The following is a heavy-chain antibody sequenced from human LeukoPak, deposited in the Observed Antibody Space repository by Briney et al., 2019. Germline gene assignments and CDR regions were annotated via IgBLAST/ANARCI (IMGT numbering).Heavy chain of an antibody. CDR2: ISSGSTTI. Sequence: GGSLRLSCTASGFTFSSYSMNWVRQAPGKGLEWVSYISSGSTTIYYADSVKGRFTISRDNAKNSLYLQMNSLRAEDTAVYYCARGRSGYYGSGSQFDYWGQGTLVTVSS. V-gene: IGHV3-48*04. D-gene: IGHD3-10*01. CDR1: GFTFSSYS. J-gene: IGHJ4*02. CDR3: ARGRSGYYGSGSQFDY.